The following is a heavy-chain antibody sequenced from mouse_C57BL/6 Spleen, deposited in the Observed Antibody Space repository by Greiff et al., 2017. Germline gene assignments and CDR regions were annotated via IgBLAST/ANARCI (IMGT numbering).Heavy chain of an antibody. CDR2: IYIGNGYT. V-gene: IGHV1-58*01. CDR1: GYTFTSYG. J-gene: IGHJ2*01. Sequence: VQLQQSGAELVRPGSSVKMSCKTSGYTFTSYGINWVKQRPGQGLEWIGYIYIGNGYTEYNEKFKGKATLTSDTSSSTAYMQLSSLTTEDSAIYFCARGSSTVFTTGGNFDYWGQGTTLTVSS. CDR3: ARGSSTVFTTGGNFDY. D-gene: IGHD2-2*01.